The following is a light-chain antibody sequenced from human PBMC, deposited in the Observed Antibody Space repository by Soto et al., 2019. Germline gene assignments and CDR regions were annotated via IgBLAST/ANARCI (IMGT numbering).Light chain of an antibody. J-gene: IGKJ4*01. CDR2: DAS. Sequence: EIVLTQSPATLSLSPGERATLSCRASQSVNIYLAWYQQKPGQAPRLLIYDASNRATGIPARSSGSGSGTDFTLPTSSREAEEIAVYYCQQRSNWRVTFGGGTKVDIK. V-gene: IGKV3-11*01. CDR3: QQRSNWRVT. CDR1: QSVNIY.